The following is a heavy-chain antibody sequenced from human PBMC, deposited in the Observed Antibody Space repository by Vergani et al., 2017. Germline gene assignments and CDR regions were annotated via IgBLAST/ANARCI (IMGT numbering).Heavy chain of an antibody. CDR2: IYYSGST. Sequence: QVQLQESGPGLVKPSETLSLTCTVSGGSISSYYWSWIRQPPGKGLEWIGYIYYSGSTNYNPSLKGRFTISVDTSKNQFSLELSSVTAADTAVYYCARDTVQYYYDSSGYSDYYYYDGMDVWGQGTTVTVSS. V-gene: IGHV4-59*01. CDR1: GGSISSYY. D-gene: IGHD3-22*01. CDR3: ARDTVQYYYDSSGYSDYYYYDGMDV. J-gene: IGHJ6*02.